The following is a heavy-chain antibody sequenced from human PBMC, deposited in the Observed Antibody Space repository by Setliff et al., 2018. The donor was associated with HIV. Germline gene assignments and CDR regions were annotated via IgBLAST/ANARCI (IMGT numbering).Heavy chain of an antibody. V-gene: IGHV4-34*01. D-gene: IGHD1-26*01. CDR3: ASPYSGSYSGFQY. CDR1: GGSFSGYY. CDR2: ITGSGGS. Sequence: LSLTCAVYGGSFSGYYWNWIRQSPGKGLEWIGEITGSGGSKYNPSLGSRVTISVNTSKNKFSLNLTSVLVADKGIYYCASPYSGSYSGFQYWGQGTLVTVSS. J-gene: IGHJ1*01.